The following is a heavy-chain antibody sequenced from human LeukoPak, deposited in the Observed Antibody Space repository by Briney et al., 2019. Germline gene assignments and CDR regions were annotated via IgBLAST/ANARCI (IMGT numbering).Heavy chain of an antibody. CDR1: GYSFSNYW. J-gene: IGHJ4*02. CDR3: ARQGPYNFYFDY. V-gene: IGHV5-51*01. D-gene: IGHD3/OR15-3a*01. CDR2: IYPGDSDI. Sequence: GESLKISCKGSGYSFSNYWIGWVRQMPGKGLEWMGIIYPGDSDIRYSPSFQGQVTISADKSISTAYLQWNSLKVSDTAMYYCARQGPYNFYFDYWGQGTLVTVSS.